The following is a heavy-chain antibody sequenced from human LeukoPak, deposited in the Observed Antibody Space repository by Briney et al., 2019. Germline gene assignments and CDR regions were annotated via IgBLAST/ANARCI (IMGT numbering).Heavy chain of an antibody. D-gene: IGHD1-26*01. J-gene: IGHJ4*02. CDR3: ARAPGSSFPYYFHY. V-gene: IGHV4-4*07. CDR2: IYTSGST. CDR1: GGSISSYY. Sequence: SETLSLTCTVSGGSISSYYWSWIRQPAGKGLEWIGRIYTSGSTNYNPSLKSRVTMSVDTSKNQSSLKLSSVTAADTAVYYCARAPGSSFPYYFHYWGQGTLVTVSS.